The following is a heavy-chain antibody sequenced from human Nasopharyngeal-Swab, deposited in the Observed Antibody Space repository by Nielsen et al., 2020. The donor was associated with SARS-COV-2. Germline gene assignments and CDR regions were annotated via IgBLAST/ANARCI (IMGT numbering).Heavy chain of an antibody. CDR1: GFTFSDYY. D-gene: IGHD3-3*01. Sequence: GESLKISCAASGFTFSDYYMSWIRQAPGKGLEWVSYISSSSSYTNYADSVKGRFTISRDNAKNSLYLQMNSLRAEDTAVYCCARVGRFLEWWEGGFDYWGQGTLVTVSS. V-gene: IGHV3-11*06. CDR3: ARVGRFLEWWEGGFDY. CDR2: ISSSSSYT. J-gene: IGHJ4*02.